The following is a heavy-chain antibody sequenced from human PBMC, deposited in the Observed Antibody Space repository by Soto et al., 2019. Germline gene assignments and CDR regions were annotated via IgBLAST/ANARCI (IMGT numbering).Heavy chain of an antibody. D-gene: IGHD7-27*01. Sequence: QVQLQESGPGLVKPSETLSLTCSVSGGSISNHYWSCIRQPPGKGLEWIGYIYYNGNTNYNPSRKRRVTRSVDTSRNQTSLQFTTVTAADTAAYYCTRANWYSEYWGQRTLVTAPS. CDR1: GGSISNHY. J-gene: IGHJ4*02. CDR3: TRANWYSEY. V-gene: IGHV4-59*11. CDR2: IYYNGNT.